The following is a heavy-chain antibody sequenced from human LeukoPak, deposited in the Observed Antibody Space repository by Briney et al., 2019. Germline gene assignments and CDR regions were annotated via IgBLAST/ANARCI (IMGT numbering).Heavy chain of an antibody. D-gene: IGHD6-19*01. Sequence: GGSLRLSCAASGFSFSSYAMSWVRQAPGKGLEWVSAISGSTHTTYYADSVKGRFTISRDNSKDTLYLQMNSLRAEDTAVYYCARNGGGWSFDYWGQGTLVTVSS. CDR2: ISGSTHTT. V-gene: IGHV3-23*01. CDR1: GFSFSSYA. CDR3: ARNGGGWSFDY. J-gene: IGHJ4*02.